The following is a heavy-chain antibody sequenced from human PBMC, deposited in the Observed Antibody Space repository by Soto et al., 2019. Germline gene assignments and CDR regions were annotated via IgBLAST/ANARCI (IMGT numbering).Heavy chain of an antibody. D-gene: IGHD6-13*01. Sequence: GGSLRLSCAASGFTFSSYSMNWVRQAPGKGLEWVSYISSSSTTIYYADSVKGRFTISRDNAKNSLYLQMNSLRAEDTAVYYCASDQQLVLVFDPWGQGTLVTVSS. CDR1: GFTFSSYS. J-gene: IGHJ5*02. CDR3: ASDQQLVLVFDP. V-gene: IGHV3-48*01. CDR2: ISSSSTTI.